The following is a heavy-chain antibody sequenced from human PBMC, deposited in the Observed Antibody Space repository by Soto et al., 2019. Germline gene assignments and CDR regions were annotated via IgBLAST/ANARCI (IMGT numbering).Heavy chain of an antibody. D-gene: IGHD6-19*01. V-gene: IGHV3-11*01. Sequence: GGSLRLSXAVSGFTFSDYYMSWIRQAPGKGLEWVSYTSNIGSTMDYADSVKGRFTISRDNAKNSLFLQMNSLGAEDTAVYYCARHSTGWTAGYWGQGTLVTVSS. CDR2: TSNIGSTM. CDR1: GFTFSDYY. CDR3: ARHSTGWTAGY. J-gene: IGHJ4*02.